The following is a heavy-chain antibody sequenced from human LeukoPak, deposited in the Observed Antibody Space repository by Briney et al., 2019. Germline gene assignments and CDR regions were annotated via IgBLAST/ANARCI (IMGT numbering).Heavy chain of an antibody. CDR1: GFTFSTYS. CDR3: AKHAGYSSSWYPDY. CDR2: ISGSGGST. D-gene: IGHD6-13*01. V-gene: IGHV3-23*01. J-gene: IGHJ4*02. Sequence: GRSLRLSCAASGFTFSTYSMNWVRQAPGKGLEWVSAISGSGGSTYYADSVKGRFTISRDNSKNTLYLQMNSLRAEDTAVYYCAKHAGYSSSWYPDYWGQGTLVTVSS.